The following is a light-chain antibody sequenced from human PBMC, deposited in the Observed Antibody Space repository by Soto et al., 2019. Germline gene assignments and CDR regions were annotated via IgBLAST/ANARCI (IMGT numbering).Light chain of an antibody. J-gene: IGKJ2*01. Sequence: GDRVTITCRASQDISSWLAWYQQKPGKAPQLLIYAASSLQSGVPSRFSGSGSGTDFTLTISSLQPEDFATYYCQQANSFPYTFGQGTKLEIK. CDR2: AAS. V-gene: IGKV1D-12*01. CDR3: QQANSFPYT. CDR1: QDISSW.